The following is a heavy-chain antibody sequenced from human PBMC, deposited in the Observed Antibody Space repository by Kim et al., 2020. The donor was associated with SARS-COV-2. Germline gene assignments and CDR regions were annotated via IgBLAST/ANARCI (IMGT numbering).Heavy chain of an antibody. CDR1: GGTFSSYA. V-gene: IGHV1-69*05. CDR2: IIPIFGTA. J-gene: IGHJ6*02. D-gene: IGHD3-22*01. Sequence: SVKVSCKASGGTFSSYAISWVRQAPGQGLEWMGGIIPIFGTANYAQKFQGRVTITTDESTSTAYMELSRLRSEDTAVYSCERGGFWYDSSGYPAGYYYYGMDVWGQGTTVTVSS. CDR3: ERGGFWYDSSGYPAGYYYYGMDV.